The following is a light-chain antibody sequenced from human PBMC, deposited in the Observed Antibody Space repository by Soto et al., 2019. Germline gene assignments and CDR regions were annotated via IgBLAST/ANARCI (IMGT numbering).Light chain of an antibody. CDR1: QSVSNN. V-gene: IGKV3-15*01. Sequence: ILMTQSPATLSVSPGERATRSCRASQSVSNNLAWYQQKPGQAPRLLIYDASTRATGSPARLSGSGSGPEFTLPISGLQSEDFAVYYCQQYNNWPPWTFGQGTKVEIK. CDR2: DAS. J-gene: IGKJ1*01. CDR3: QQYNNWPPWT.